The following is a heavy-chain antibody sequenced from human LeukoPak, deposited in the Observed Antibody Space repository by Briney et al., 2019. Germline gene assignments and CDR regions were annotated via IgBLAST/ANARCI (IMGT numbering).Heavy chain of an antibody. CDR3: ARATNYYYDSSGYAPDFDY. CDR1: GFTVSSNY. V-gene: IGHV3-30*03. CDR2: TSYDGSNK. D-gene: IGHD3-22*01. J-gene: IGHJ4*02. Sequence: GGSLRLSCAASGFTVSSNYMSWVRQAPGKGLEWVALTSYDGSNKYHADSVKGRFTISRDNSKNTLYLQMNSLRAEDTAVYYCARATNYYYDSSGYAPDFDYWGQGTLVTVSS.